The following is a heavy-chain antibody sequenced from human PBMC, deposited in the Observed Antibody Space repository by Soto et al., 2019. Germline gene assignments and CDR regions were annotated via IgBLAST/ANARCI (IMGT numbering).Heavy chain of an antibody. V-gene: IGHV3-15*07. J-gene: IGHJ4*02. CDR3: TTDAPQIIVANL. Sequence: EVQLVESGGGLVKPGGSLRLSCAASGFTFSNAWMNWVRQAPGKGLEWVGRIKSKTDGGTTDYAAPVKGRFTISRDDSRNTLYLQMNSLKTEDTAVYYCTTDAPQIIVANLWGQGTLVTVSS. CDR1: GFTFSNAW. D-gene: IGHD5-12*01. CDR2: IKSKTDGGTT.